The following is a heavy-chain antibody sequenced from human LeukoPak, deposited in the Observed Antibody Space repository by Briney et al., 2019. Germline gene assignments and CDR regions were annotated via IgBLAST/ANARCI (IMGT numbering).Heavy chain of an antibody. V-gene: IGHV1-46*01. D-gene: IGHD3-10*01. CDR2: INPSGGST. J-gene: IGHJ4*02. CDR3: ARDREYYGSGGIIDY. CDR1: GYTFTSYY. Sequence: ASVKVSCKASGYTFTSYYMHWVRQAPGQGLEWMGIINPSGGSTSYAQKFQGRVTMTRDTSTSTVYMELSSLRSEDTAVYYCARDREYYGSGGIIDYWGQGTLVTVSS.